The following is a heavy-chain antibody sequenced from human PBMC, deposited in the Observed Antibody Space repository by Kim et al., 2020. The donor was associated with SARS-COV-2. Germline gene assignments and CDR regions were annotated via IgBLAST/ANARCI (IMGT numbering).Heavy chain of an antibody. CDR1: RGSISSNNW. Sequence: SETLSLTCAVSRGSISSNNWWSWVRQPPGKGLEWIGEIYHSGNTYYNQSLKSRVTISVDRSKNQFSLKLSSVTAADTAVYYCARGFCSGGRCYLGKSYY. CDR2: IYHSGNT. D-gene: IGHD2-15*01. J-gene: IGHJ6*01. V-gene: IGHV4-4*02. CDR3: ARGFCSGGRCYLGKSYY.